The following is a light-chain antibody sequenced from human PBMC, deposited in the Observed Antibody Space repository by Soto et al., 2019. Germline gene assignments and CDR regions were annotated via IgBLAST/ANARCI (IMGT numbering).Light chain of an antibody. J-gene: IGKJ4*01. CDR3: QQAHNLPVT. CDR1: QDIASW. V-gene: IGKV1-12*01. Sequence: DIRMTQSPSSVSGSVGDRVSMTCRASQDIASWLAWYQQRPGKAPVLLIFGASILQSGVSSRFSGSGAGTEFNLTINSLQPDDFGVYYCQQAHNLPVTFGGGTKVEIK. CDR2: GAS.